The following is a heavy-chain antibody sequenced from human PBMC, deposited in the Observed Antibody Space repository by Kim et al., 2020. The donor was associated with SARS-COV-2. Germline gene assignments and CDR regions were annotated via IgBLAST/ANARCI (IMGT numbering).Heavy chain of an antibody. CDR3: ARRPGFDY. CDR2: DSYT. V-gene: IGHV5-10-1*01. Sequence: DSYTNYSPSFQGHVTISADKSISTAYLQWSSLKASDTAMYYCARRPGFDYWGQGTLVTVSS. J-gene: IGHJ4*02.